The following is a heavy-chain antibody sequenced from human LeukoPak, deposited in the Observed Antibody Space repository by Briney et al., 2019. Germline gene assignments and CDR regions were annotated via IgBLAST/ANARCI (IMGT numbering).Heavy chain of an antibody. CDR2: IRSKANSYAT. D-gene: IGHD3-16*01. Sequence: GWSLRLSCAASGFTFSGSAMNWVRQASGKGLEWVGRIRSKANSYATAYAASVKGRFTISRDDSKNTAYLQMNSLKTEDTAVYYCTRHGAREDFDYWGQGTLVTVSS. CDR3: TRHGAREDFDY. V-gene: IGHV3-73*01. CDR1: GFTFSGSA. J-gene: IGHJ4*02.